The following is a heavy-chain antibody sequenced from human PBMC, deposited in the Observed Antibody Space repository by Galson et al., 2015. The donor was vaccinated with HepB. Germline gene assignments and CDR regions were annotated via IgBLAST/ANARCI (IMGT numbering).Heavy chain of an antibody. CDR2: LSGSGAST. J-gene: IGHJ4*02. D-gene: IGHD3-22*01. CDR3: AKDSHYDSAGYYGSTIDY. Sequence: GFSFSSYAMSWVRQAPGKGLEWVSALSGSGASTYYADSVKGRFTISRDNSKNTLYLQMNSLRAEDTAVYYCAKDSHYDSAGYYGSTIDYWGQGTLVTVSS. V-gene: IGHV3-23*01. CDR1: GFSFSSYA.